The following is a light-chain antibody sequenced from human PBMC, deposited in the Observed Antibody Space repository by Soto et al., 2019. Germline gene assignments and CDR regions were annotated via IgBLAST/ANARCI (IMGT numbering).Light chain of an antibody. CDR3: QQSYSTPLT. V-gene: IGKV1-39*01. CDR1: QSVSNY. CDR2: AAS. Sequence: DNQLTQSPSSLFASVGDRVTITCRASQSVSNYINWYQXRQGKAXKXLIYAASSLQSGVPSRFSGSGSGTDCTITISSLQPEDGETYDCQQSYSTPLTFGGGTKVDIK. J-gene: IGKJ4*01.